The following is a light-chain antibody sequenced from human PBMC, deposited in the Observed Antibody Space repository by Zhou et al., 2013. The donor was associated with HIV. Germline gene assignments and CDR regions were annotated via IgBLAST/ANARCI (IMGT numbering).Light chain of an antibody. CDR1: QTITNY. CDR2: GAS. J-gene: IGKJ3*01. V-gene: IGKV1-39*01. CDR3: QQSYSSPAT. Sequence: DIQMTQSPSSLSASVGDRVTITCRSSQTITNYLNWYQQKPGKAPKLLIYGASSLQSGVPSRFSGSGSGTDFTLTISSLQPEDFATYYCQQSYSSPATFGPGTKVDIK.